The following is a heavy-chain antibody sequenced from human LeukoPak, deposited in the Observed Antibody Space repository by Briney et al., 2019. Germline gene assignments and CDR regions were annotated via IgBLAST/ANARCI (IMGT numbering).Heavy chain of an antibody. CDR3: AFHRLMVRGPPTPHFDY. CDR1: GYTLTELS. J-gene: IGHJ4*02. Sequence: GASVKVSCKVSGYTLTELSMHWVRQAPGKGLEWMGGFDPEDGETIYAQKFQGRVTMTEDTSTDTAYMELSSLRSEDTAVYYCAFHRLMVRGPPTPHFDYWGQGTLVTVSS. V-gene: IGHV1-24*01. D-gene: IGHD3-10*01. CDR2: FDPEDGET.